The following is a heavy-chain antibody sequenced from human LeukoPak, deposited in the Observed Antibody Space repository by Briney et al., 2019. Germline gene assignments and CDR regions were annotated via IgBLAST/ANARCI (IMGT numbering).Heavy chain of an antibody. CDR1: GFTFDDYA. D-gene: IGHD3-9*01. CDR3: AKDIRRLRYFDWLDDAFDI. CDR2: ISWNSGST. V-gene: IGHV3-9*01. J-gene: IGHJ3*02. Sequence: GGSLRLSCAASGFTFDDYAMHWVRQAPGKGLEWVSGISWNSGSTGYADSVKGRFTISRDNAKNSLYLQMNSLRAEDTALYYCAKDIRRLRYFDWLDDAFDIWGQGTMVTVSS.